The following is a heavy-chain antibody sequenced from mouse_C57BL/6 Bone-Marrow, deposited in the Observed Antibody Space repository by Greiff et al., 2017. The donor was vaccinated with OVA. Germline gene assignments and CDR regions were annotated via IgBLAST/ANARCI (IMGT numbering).Heavy chain of an antibody. CDR2: IHPNSGST. CDR3: ARPPIYYGPDY. Sequence: VQLQQPGAELVKPGASVKLSCKASGYTFTSYWMHWVKQRPGQRLEWIGMIHPNSGSTNYNEKFKSKATLTVDKSSSTAYMQLSSLTSEDSAVDYCARPPIYYGPDYWGQGTTLTVSA. CDR1: GYTFTSYW. J-gene: IGHJ2*01. V-gene: IGHV1-64*01. D-gene: IGHD2-1*01.